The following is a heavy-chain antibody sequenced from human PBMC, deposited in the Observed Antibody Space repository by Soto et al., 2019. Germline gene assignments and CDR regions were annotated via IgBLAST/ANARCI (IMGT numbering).Heavy chain of an antibody. CDR2: IIPILGIA. V-gene: IGHV1-69*02. CDR1: GGTFSSYT. CDR3: ARVYCSGGSCYSGYYYGMDV. Sequence: SVKVSCKASGGTFSSYTISWVRQAPGQGLEWMGRIIPILGIANYAQKFQGRVTITADKSTSTAYMELSSLRSEDTAVYYCARVYCSGGSCYSGYYYGMDVWGQGTMVTVSS. J-gene: IGHJ6*02. D-gene: IGHD2-15*01.